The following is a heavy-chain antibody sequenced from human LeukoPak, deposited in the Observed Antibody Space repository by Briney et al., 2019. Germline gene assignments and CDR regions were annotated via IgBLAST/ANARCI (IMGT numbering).Heavy chain of an antibody. CDR1: GGSISSYY. D-gene: IGHD2-2*01. J-gene: IGHJ4*02. CDR2: IYYSGST. V-gene: IGHV4-59*01. Sequence: SETLSLTCTVSGGSISSYYWSWIRQPPGKGLEWIGYIYYSGSTNYNPSLKSRVTISVDTSKNQLSLKLSSVTAADTAVYYCARTGYWCSSTSCLYYFDYWGQGTLVTVSS. CDR3: ARTGYWCSSTSCLYYFDY.